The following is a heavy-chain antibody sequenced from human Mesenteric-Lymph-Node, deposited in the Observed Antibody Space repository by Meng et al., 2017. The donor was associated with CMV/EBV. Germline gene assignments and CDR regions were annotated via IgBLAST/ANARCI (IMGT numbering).Heavy chain of an antibody. CDR1: GFTFSSYS. CDR2: ISSSSSYI. V-gene: IGHV3-21*01. D-gene: IGHD6-13*01. J-gene: IGHJ3*02. Sequence: GESLKISCAASGFTFSSYSMNWVRQAPGKGLEWVSSISSSSSYIYYADSVKGRFTISRDNAKNSLFLQMNSLRAEDTAVYYCARARGGFSSSWPRGGAFDIWGQGTMVTVSS. CDR3: ARARGGFSSSWPRGGAFDI.